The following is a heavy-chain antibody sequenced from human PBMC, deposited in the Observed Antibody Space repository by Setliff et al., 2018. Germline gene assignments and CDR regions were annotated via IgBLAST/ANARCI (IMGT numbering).Heavy chain of an antibody. Sequence: GGSLRLSCAASGFTFSSYAMSWVRQAPGKGLEWVSAISGSGGSTYYADSVKGRFTISRDNARNSLSLQMNSLRSDDTAVYYCVGAGTCSYWGQGTLVTVSS. J-gene: IGHJ4*02. V-gene: IGHV3-23*01. D-gene: IGHD3-10*02. CDR3: VGAGTCSY. CDR2: ISGSGGST. CDR1: GFTFSSYA.